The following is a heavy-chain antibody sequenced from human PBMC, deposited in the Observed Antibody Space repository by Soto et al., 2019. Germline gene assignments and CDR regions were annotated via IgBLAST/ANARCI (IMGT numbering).Heavy chain of an antibody. Sequence: QVQLQQWGAGLLKPSETLSLTCAVYGGSFSGYYWSWIRQPPGKGREWIGEINDSGSSNYNPSLKSRVTKSVYTPKNEFALKLSSVPAGDTAADYCARGLCLWFGELARRGGYYYGVDVWGRGTMVTVSS. V-gene: IGHV4-34*01. CDR3: ARGLCLWFGELARRGGYYYGVDV. D-gene: IGHD3-10*01. J-gene: IGHJ6*04. CDR2: INDSGSS. CDR1: GGSFSGYY.